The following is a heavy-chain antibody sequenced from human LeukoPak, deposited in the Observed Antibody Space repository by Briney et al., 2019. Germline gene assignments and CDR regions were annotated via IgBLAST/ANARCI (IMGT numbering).Heavy chain of an antibody. CDR3: ARRDCSSTSCYWGPITNWFDP. Sequence: TSETLSLTCTVSGGSISSGGYYWSWIRQPPGKGLEWIGYIYHSGSTYYNPSLKSRVTISVDRSKNQFSLKLSSVTAADTAVYYCARRDCSSTSCYWGPITNWFDPWGQGTLVTVSS. J-gene: IGHJ5*02. V-gene: IGHV4-30-2*01. CDR2: IYHSGST. CDR1: GGSISSGGYY. D-gene: IGHD2-2*01.